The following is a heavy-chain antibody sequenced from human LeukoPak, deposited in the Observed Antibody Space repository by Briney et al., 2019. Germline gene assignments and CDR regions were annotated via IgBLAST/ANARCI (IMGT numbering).Heavy chain of an antibody. J-gene: IGHJ3*02. D-gene: IGHD1-26*01. CDR1: GGSISSYY. CDR2: IYTSGST. CDR3: ARGNSGSYYDYGDAFDI. Sequence: KPSETLSLTCTVSGGSISSYYWSWIRQPAGKGLEWIGRIYTSGSTNYNPSLKSRVTMSVDTSKNQFTLKLSSVTAADTAVYYCARGNSGSYYDYGDAFDIWGQGTMVTVSS. V-gene: IGHV4-4*07.